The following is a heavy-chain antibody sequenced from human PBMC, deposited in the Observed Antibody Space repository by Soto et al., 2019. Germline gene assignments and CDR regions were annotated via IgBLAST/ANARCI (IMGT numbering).Heavy chain of an antibody. CDR1: GFSLSTSRVG. CDR3: AHTLYGSGSYYSGVDAFDI. J-gene: IGHJ3*02. D-gene: IGHD3-10*01. CDR2: IYWDDDK. Sequence: SGPTLGNPTQPLALTCAFCGFSLSTSRVGVGWIRQPPGQALEWLALIYWDDDKRYSPSLKSRLTITKDTSKNQVVLTMTNMDPVDTAAYYCAHTLYGSGSYYSGVDAFDIWGQGTMVTVSS. V-gene: IGHV2-5*02.